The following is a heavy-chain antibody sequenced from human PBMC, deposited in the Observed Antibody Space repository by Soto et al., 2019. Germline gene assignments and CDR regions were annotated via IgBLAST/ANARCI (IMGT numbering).Heavy chain of an antibody. CDR1: GFTFYTYW. CDR2: IKQDGNDK. D-gene: IGHD2-21*01. J-gene: IGHJ6*03. V-gene: IGHV3-7*01. Sequence: PGGSLRLSCVASGFTFYTYWMSWVRLAPGTGLEWVATIKQDGNDKYYVDSVKGRFAISRDNAENSLYLQMSSLRPDDTAVYYCVRGCGGPSCPYYLDIWGKGTTVTVSS. CDR3: VRGCGGPSCPYYLDI.